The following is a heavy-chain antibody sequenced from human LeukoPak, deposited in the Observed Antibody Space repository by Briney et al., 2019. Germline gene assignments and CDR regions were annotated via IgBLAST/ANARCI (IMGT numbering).Heavy chain of an antibody. J-gene: IGHJ3*02. Sequence: SETLSLTCTVSGGSISSYYWSWIRQPPGKGLEWIGYIYYSGSTNYNPSLKSRVTISVDTSKNQSSLKLSSVTAADTAVYYYATGWSGNAFDIWGQGTMVTVSS. CDR1: GGSISSYY. CDR2: IYYSGST. V-gene: IGHV4-59*01. CDR3: ATGWSGNAFDI. D-gene: IGHD3-10*01.